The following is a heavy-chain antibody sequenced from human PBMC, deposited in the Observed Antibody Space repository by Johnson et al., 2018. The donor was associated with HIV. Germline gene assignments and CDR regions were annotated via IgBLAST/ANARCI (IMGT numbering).Heavy chain of an antibody. CDR3: AKYNWNHDAFDI. J-gene: IGHJ3*02. D-gene: IGHD1-20*01. CDR1: GFTFSDYY. CDR2: MSYDGSNK. Sequence: VHLVESGGGLVQPGGSLRLSCAASGFTFSDYYMSWIRQAPGRGLEWVAVMSYDGSNKYSADSVKGRFTISRDSSKNTLYLQMSSLRAEDTAVYYCAKYNWNHDAFDIWGQGTKVTVSS. V-gene: IGHV3-30*18.